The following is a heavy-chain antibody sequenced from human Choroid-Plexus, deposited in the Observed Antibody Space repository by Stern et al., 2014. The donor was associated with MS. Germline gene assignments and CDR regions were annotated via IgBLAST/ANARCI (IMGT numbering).Heavy chain of an antibody. V-gene: IGHV3-30*18. J-gene: IGHJ5*02. Sequence: VQLVQSGGGVVQPGRPLRLSCVASGFTFGGCAMHWVRQAPGKGLEWVAGVSYDGSNKYYADSVKARFTISRDNSQNTLYMQMSSLRPEDTAVYYCAKDRQYLTYFFDHWGQGSLVTVSS. D-gene: IGHD2/OR15-2a*01. CDR2: VSYDGSNK. CDR3: AKDRQYLTYFFDH. CDR1: GFTFGGCA.